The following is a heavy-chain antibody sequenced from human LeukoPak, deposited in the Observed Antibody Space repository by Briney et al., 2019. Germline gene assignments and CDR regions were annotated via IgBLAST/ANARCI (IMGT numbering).Heavy chain of an antibody. CDR2: IYYSGST. CDR3: ARVVVVAVTFDY. J-gene: IGHJ4*02. CDR1: GGSLSSGGYY. V-gene: IGHV4-31*03. Sequence: PSQTLSLTCTFSGGSLSSGGYYWSWIRQHPGKGLEWIGYIYYSGSTYYNPSFKSRVTISVDTSKNQFSLKLSSVTAADTAVYYCARVVVVAVTFDYWGQGTLVTVSS. D-gene: IGHD2-15*01.